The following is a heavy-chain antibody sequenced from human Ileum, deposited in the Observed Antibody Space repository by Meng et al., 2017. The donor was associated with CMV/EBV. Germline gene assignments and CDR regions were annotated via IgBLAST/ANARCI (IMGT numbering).Heavy chain of an antibody. V-gene: IGHV4-34*02. Sequence: QVPLKQWGAGLLKPSETLSLTCGVSGGSFSGYHWTWIRQPPGKGLEWIGEIDHSGGTNYNPSLKSRVAISLDTSKTQFSLKLNSVTAADTAVYYCVTGSSQAWELSHYWGQGILVTVSS. CDR2: IDHSGGT. CDR3: VTGSSQAWELSHY. D-gene: IGHD3-16*02. J-gene: IGHJ4*02. CDR1: GGSFSGYH.